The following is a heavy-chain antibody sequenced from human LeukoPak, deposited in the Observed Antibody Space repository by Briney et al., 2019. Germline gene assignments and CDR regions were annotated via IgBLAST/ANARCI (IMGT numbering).Heavy chain of an antibody. J-gene: IGHJ6*03. D-gene: IGHD3-3*01. V-gene: IGHV3-74*01. CDR3: ARAGDFFHYYYYMDV. CDR1: GFTFSSYW. Sequence: GGSLRLSCAASGFTFSSYWMHWVRHAPGKGLVWVSRINTDGSSTSYADSVKGRFTISRDNAKNTLYLQMNSLRAEDTAVYYCARAGDFFHYYYYMDVWGKGTTVTVSS. CDR2: INTDGSST.